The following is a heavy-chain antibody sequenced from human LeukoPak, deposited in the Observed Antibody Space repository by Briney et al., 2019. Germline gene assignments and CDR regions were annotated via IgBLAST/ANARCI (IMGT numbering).Heavy chain of an antibody. CDR3: VREYSSSSGRAFDI. V-gene: IGHV3-74*01. J-gene: IGHJ3*02. CDR2: ISTDGSST. CDR1: GFTFSSYW. Sequence: PGGSLRLSCAASGFTFSSYWMHWVRQGPGKGLVWVSRISTDGSSTNSADSVKGRFTISRDNAKNTLYLQMNSLRAEDTAVYYCVREYSSSSGRAFDIWAKGQWSPSLQ. D-gene: IGHD6-6*01.